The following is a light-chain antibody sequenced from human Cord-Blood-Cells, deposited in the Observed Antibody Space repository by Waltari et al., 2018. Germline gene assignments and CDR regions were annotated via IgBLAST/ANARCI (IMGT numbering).Light chain of an antibody. J-gene: IGLJ2*01. Sequence: QSALTQPASVSGSPGQSITISCTGTSSDGGGYNYVSWYQQHPGKAPKLMIYDVSNRPSGFSNRFSGSKSGNTASLTISGLQAEDEADYYCSSYTSSSTVVFGGGTKLTVL. CDR3: SSYTSSSTVV. CDR2: DVS. CDR1: SSDGGGYNY. V-gene: IGLV2-14*01.